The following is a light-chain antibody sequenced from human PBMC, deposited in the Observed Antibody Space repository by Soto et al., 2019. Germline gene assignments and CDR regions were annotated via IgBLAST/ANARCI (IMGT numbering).Light chain of an antibody. J-gene: IGLJ1*01. V-gene: IGLV2-14*01. CDR2: DVS. CDR3: NSYTSSSTYV. CDR1: TSDVGRYNY. Sequence: QSALTQPASVSGSPGQSITISCTGTTSDVGRYNYVSWYQQHPGKAPKLIIYDVSNRPSGVSNRFSGSKSGNKASLTISGLQAEDEADYYCNSYTSSSTYVFGTGTKLTVL.